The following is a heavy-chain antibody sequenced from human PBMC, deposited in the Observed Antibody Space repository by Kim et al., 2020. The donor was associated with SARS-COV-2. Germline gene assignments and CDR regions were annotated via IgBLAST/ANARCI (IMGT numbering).Heavy chain of an antibody. Sequence: GGSLRLSCAASGFTFDDYAMHWVRQAPGKGLEWVSGISWNSGSIGYADSVKGRFTISRDNAKNSLYLQMNSLRAEDTALYYCAKVAGGAGRYFQHWGQGTLVTVSS. CDR1: GFTFDDYA. D-gene: IGHD3-10*01. CDR3: AKVAGGAGRYFQH. V-gene: IGHV3-9*01. J-gene: IGHJ1*01. CDR2: ISWNSGSI.